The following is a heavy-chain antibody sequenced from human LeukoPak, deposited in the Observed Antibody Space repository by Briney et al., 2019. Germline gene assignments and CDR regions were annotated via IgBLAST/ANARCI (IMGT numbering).Heavy chain of an antibody. Sequence: PGGSLRLSCAASGFTFSSYAMHWVRQAPGKGLEWVAVLSYDGSNKYYADSVKGRFTISRDNSKNTLYLQMNSLRAEDTAVYYCARGILTGYYIVSSYFDYWGQGTLVTVSS. CDR1: GFTFSSYA. CDR2: LSYDGSNK. D-gene: IGHD3-9*01. J-gene: IGHJ4*02. V-gene: IGHV3-30-3*01. CDR3: ARGILTGYYIVSSYFDY.